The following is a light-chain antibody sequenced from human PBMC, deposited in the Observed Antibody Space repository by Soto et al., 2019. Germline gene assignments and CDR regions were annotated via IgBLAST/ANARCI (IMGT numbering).Light chain of an antibody. Sequence: DIQMTQSPSSVSASVGDRVTITCRASEGISSRLAWYQQKPGKAPKLLIYAASSLHTGVPSRFSGSGFGTDFNLTINSLQPEDFATDFCQQANSFPLTFGGGTKVEIK. J-gene: IGKJ4*01. V-gene: IGKV1-12*01. CDR1: EGISSR. CDR3: QQANSFPLT. CDR2: AAS.